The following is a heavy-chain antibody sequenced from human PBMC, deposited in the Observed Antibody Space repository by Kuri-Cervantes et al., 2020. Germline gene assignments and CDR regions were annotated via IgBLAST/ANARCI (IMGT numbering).Heavy chain of an antibody. Sequence: GESLKISCAASGFTFSSYGMHWVRQAPGKGLEWVAVISYDGSNKYYADSVKGRFTISRDNSKNTLYLQMNSLRAEDTAVYYCHGDYVGQDGWPTDYWGQGTLVTVSS. CDR1: GFTFSSYG. CDR3: HGDYVGQDGWPTDY. V-gene: IGHV3-30*03. J-gene: IGHJ4*02. CDR2: ISYDGSNK. D-gene: IGHD4-17*01.